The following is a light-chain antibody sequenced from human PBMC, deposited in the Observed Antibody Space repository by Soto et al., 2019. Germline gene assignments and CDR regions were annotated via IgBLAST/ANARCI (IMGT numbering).Light chain of an antibody. J-gene: IGLJ2*01. CDR2: KDS. CDR3: QSADSSERV. V-gene: IGLV3-25*03. Sequence: SYELTQPPSVSVSPGQTARITCSGDALPKQYAYWYQQKPGQAPVLVIYKDSERPSGIPERFSGSSSGTTVTLTISGVQAEDEADYYCQSADSSERVFGGGTQLTV. CDR1: ALPKQY.